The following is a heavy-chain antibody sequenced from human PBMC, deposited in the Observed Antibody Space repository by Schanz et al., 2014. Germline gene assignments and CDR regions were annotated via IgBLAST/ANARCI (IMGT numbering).Heavy chain of an antibody. J-gene: IGHJ6*02. CDR1: GFTFNDYA. Sequence: QVQLVESGGGVVQPGRSLKLSCAASGFTFNDYAMHWVRQAPGKGLEWVAFIHYDGTYKYYADSVKGRFTTSRDNSKNTMYLQMNSLRAEDTAVYYCVKDLQRELLRDDHYYGMDVWGQGTTVTVSS. D-gene: IGHD1-26*01. CDR2: IHYDGTYK. V-gene: IGHV3-30*02. CDR3: VKDLQRELLRDDHYYGMDV.